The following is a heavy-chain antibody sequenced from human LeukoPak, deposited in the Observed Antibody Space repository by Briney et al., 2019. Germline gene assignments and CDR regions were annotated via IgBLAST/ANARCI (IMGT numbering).Heavy chain of an antibody. CDR3: AHNNQDSFPYYGLDV. D-gene: IGHD3-16*02. V-gene: IGHV2-5*02. Sequence: SGPTLVNPTQTLTLTCTFSGFSLTSRGEGVGWIRQPPGEALEWLALIYWDNDTCYSPSLKRSLTITKDISKNQVVLTMTNMDPVDTGTYYCAHNNQDSFPYYGLDVWGQGITVTVSS. CDR1: GFSLTSRGEG. J-gene: IGHJ6*02. CDR2: IYWDNDT.